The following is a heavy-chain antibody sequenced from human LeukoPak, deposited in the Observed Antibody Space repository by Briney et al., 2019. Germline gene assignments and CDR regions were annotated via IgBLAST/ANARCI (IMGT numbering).Heavy chain of an antibody. Sequence: NPSETLSLTCSVSGYSINSGYYWGWIRQPPGKGLEWIGSISHSGSTYYNPSLKSRVTISVDTSKNQFSLKLSSVTAADTAVYYCAREYSSSWYREGDYFDYWGQGTLVTVSS. CDR3: AREYSSSWYREGDYFDY. D-gene: IGHD6-13*01. J-gene: IGHJ4*02. CDR1: GYSINSGYY. CDR2: ISHSGST. V-gene: IGHV4-38-2*02.